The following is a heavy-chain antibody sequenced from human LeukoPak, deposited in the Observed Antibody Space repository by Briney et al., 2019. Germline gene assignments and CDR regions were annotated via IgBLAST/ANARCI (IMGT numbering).Heavy chain of an antibody. J-gene: IGHJ5*02. CDR3: ARRCSSTSCYRINWFDP. CDR2: INRSGST. CDR1: GGSFSGYY. Sequence: SETLSLTCAVYGGSFSGYYLSWIRQPPGKGLEWIGEINRSGSTNYNPSLKSRVTISVDTSKNQFSLKLSSVTAADTAVYYCARRCSSTSCYRINWFDPWGQGTLVTVSS. V-gene: IGHV4-34*01. D-gene: IGHD2-2*02.